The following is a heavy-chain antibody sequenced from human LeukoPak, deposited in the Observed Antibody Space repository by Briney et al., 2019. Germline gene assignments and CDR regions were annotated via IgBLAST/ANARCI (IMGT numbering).Heavy chain of an antibody. CDR2: IYAAGST. J-gene: IGHJ3*02. CDR3: ARGGVGAFDI. Sequence: GGSLRLSCAASGFTISDNFMSWVRQAPGKGLEWVSLIYAAGSTYYADSVKGRFTISRHNSKNTLYLQMNSLRAEDTAVSYCARGGVGAFDIWGQGTMVTVSS. CDR1: GFTISDNF. D-gene: IGHD3-16*01. V-gene: IGHV3-53*04.